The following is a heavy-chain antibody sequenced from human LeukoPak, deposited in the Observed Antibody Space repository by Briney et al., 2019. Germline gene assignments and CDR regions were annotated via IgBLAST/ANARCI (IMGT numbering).Heavy chain of an antibody. D-gene: IGHD2-2*02. J-gene: IGHJ4*02. CDR2: IYYSGST. CDR3: ASFPSRYCRSSSCYSAY. Sequence: SETLSLTCTVSGVSISSSNSYWGWIRQPPGKGLGWIGSIYYSGSTYHNPSLKSRVTISVDASKNQFSLKLGSVTAADTAVYYCASFPSRYCRSSSCYSAYWGQGTLVTVSS. V-gene: IGHV4-39*01. CDR1: GVSISSSNSY.